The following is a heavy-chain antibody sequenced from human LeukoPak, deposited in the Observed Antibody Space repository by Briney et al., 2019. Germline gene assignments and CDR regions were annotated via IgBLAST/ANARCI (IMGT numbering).Heavy chain of an antibody. Sequence: GGSLRLSCAASGFTFDDYAMHWVRQAPGKGLEWVSGISWNSGSIGYADSVKGRFTISRDNAKNSLYLQMNSLRAEDTALYYCAKDGVAVAGALAEYFQHWGQGTLVTVS. D-gene: IGHD6-19*01. CDR3: AKDGVAVAGALAEYFQH. J-gene: IGHJ1*01. CDR2: ISWNSGSI. V-gene: IGHV3-9*01. CDR1: GFTFDDYA.